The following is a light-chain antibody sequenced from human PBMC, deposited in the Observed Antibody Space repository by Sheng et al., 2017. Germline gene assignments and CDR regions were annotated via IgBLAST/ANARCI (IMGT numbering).Light chain of an antibody. Sequence: DIVMTQSPDSLAVSLGERATINCNSSQSVLYDSNNMNYLAWYQQKPGQPPNLLIYWASTRESGVPDRFSGGGSGTDFSLTISSLQAEDVAVYFCQQHSSTPYTFGQGTKLEI. J-gene: IGKJ2*01. V-gene: IGKV4-1*01. CDR3: QQHSSTPYT. CDR1: QSVLYDSNNMNY. CDR2: WAS.